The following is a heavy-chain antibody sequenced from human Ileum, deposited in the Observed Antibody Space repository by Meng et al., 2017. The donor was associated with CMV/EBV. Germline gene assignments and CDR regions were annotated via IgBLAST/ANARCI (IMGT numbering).Heavy chain of an antibody. CDR3: ARDMGVVAGYYYYGMDV. Sequence: SETLSLTCTVSGGSISSYYWSWIRQPAGKGLEWIGYIYYSGSTNYNPSLKSRVTMSVDTSKNQFSLRLTSVTAADTAVYYCARDMGVVAGYYYYGMDVWGQGTTVTVSS. CDR2: IYYSGST. J-gene: IGHJ6*02. CDR1: GGSISSYY. V-gene: IGHV4-59*01. D-gene: IGHD2-15*01.